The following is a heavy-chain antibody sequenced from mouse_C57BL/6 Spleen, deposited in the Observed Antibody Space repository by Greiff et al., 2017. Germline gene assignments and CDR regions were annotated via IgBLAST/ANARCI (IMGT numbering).Heavy chain of an antibody. V-gene: IGHV5-17*01. CDR2: ISSGRSTI. CDR3: ARPVVAYYYAMDY. Sequence: EVKLMESGGGLVKPGGSLKLSCAASGFTFSDYGMHWVRQAPEKGLEWVAYISSGRSTIYYADTVKGRFTISRDNAKNTLFLQMTSLRSEDTAMYYCARPVVAYYYAMDYWGQGTSVTVSS. CDR1: GFTFSDYG. J-gene: IGHJ4*01. D-gene: IGHD1-1*01.